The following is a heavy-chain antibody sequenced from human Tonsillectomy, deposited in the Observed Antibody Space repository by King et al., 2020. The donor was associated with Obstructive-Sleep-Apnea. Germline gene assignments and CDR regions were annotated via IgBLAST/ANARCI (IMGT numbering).Heavy chain of an antibody. J-gene: IGHJ4*02. CDR2: IKKDGSER. CDR3: ALITGSDY. V-gene: IGHV3-7*01. Sequence: QLVQSGGGLVQPGGSLRLSCTVSGVSFSNYWMTWVRQAPGKGGEWVANIKKDGSERYYVDAVKGRFTISRDNAKNSLYLQMNSLRGEDTAVYFCALITGSDYWGQGTMVTVSS. CDR1: GVSFSNYW. D-gene: IGHD1-1*01.